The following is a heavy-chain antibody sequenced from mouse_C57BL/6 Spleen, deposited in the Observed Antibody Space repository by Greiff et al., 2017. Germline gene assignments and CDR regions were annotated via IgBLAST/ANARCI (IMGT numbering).Heavy chain of an antibody. CDR1: GYAFSSSW. Sequence: VQVVESGPELVKPGVSVKISCKASGYAFSSSWMNWVKQRPGKGLEWIGRIYPGDGDTNYNGKFKGKATLTADKSSSTAYMQLSSLTSEDSAVYICARETAQAPYYFDYWGQGTTLTVSS. D-gene: IGHD3-2*02. J-gene: IGHJ2*01. CDR3: ARETAQAPYYFDY. V-gene: IGHV1-82*01. CDR2: IYPGDGDT.